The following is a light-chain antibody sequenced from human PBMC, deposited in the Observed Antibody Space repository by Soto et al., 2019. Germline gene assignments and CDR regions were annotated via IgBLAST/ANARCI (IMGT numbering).Light chain of an antibody. CDR3: GSYTSSDTLEMV. CDR2: EVT. CDR1: TGYIGDYYY. V-gene: IGLV2-14*01. J-gene: IGLJ3*02. Sequence: QSALTQPASVSGSPGQSITISCTGTTGYIGDYYYVSWFQQHPGKAPKLMIYEVTTRPSGVSYRFSGSMSGNTASLTISGLRPEDEADYYCGSYTSSDTLEMVFGGGTKVTVL.